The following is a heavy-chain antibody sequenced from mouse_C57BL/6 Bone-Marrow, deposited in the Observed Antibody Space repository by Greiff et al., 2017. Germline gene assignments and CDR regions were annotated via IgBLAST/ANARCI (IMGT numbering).Heavy chain of an antibody. Sequence: VQLQQSGAELVRPGASVKLSCTASGFNFTDDYMHWVKQRPEQGLEWIGWIDPENGDTKYDSKFQGKATITADTSSNTAYLQLSSLTSEDTAVYYCTARGDDYGSSYAGFAYWGQGTLVTVSA. CDR3: TARGDDYGSSYAGFAY. CDR1: GFNFTDDY. CDR2: IDPENGDT. J-gene: IGHJ3*01. V-gene: IGHV14-4*01. D-gene: IGHD1-1*01.